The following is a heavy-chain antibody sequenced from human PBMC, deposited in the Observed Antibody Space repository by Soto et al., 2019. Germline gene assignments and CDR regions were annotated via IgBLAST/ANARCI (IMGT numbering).Heavy chain of an antibody. CDR3: ARGWFGPDV. D-gene: IGHD3-10*01. Sequence: EVQLVESGGGLVQPGGSLRLSCAASEFTFSGRSVHWVRQAPGKGLVWVSVIGKVGTDSTYADSVKGRFTSSRDNAKNTVYLQMNSLGVEDTAVYYCARGWFGPDVWGKGTTVTVSS. V-gene: IGHV3-74*01. CDR1: EFTFSGRS. CDR2: IGKVGTDS. J-gene: IGHJ6*01.